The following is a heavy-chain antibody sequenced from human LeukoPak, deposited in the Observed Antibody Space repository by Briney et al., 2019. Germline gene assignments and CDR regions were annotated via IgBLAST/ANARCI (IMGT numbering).Heavy chain of an antibody. Sequence: PGGSLRLSCAASGFTFSSYSMNWVRQAPGKGLGWVSSISSSSSYIYYADSVKGRFTISRDNAKNSLYLQMNSLRAEDTAVYYCAREESGYYYNPFDYWGQGTLVTVSS. V-gene: IGHV3-21*01. CDR3: AREESGYYYNPFDY. CDR1: GFTFSSYS. J-gene: IGHJ4*02. CDR2: ISSSSSYI. D-gene: IGHD3-22*01.